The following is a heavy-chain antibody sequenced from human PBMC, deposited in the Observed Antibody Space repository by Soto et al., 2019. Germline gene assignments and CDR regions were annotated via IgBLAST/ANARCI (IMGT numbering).Heavy chain of an antibody. J-gene: IGHJ6*02. CDR1: RVTFSKFI. V-gene: IGHV1-69*01. Sequence: QVQLEQSGGEVKKPGSSVKVSCKASRVTFSKFIVTWVRQAPGLGLEWVGGIIPIFGTANYAQKFQGRVTITADESTSTSYMEVNNLRSGDTAVYYCAKVRYSSPMGYYYGMDVWGQGTTVTVSS. CDR2: IIPIFGTA. D-gene: IGHD6-19*01. CDR3: AKVRYSSPMGYYYGMDV.